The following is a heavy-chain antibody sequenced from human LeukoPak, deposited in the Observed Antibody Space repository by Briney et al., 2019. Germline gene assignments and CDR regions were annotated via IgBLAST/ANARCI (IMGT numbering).Heavy chain of an antibody. V-gene: IGHV3-30*18. D-gene: IGHD3-22*01. Sequence: GSLRLSCVASGFSFNTFALTWVRQAPGKGLEWVAIISNDGSRKYYAHSVEGRFTISRDNSKNTLYLQMNSLRAEDKAVYYCAKDYYDSSGYYYGAYYYYYYGMDVWGQGTTVTVSS. J-gene: IGHJ6*02. CDR3: AKDYYDSSGYYYGAYYYYYYGMDV. CDR1: GFSFNTFA. CDR2: ISNDGSRK.